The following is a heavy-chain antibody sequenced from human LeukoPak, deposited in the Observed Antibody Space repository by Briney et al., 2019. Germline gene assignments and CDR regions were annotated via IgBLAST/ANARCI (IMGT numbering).Heavy chain of an antibody. D-gene: IGHD3-22*01. J-gene: IGHJ4*02. Sequence: GGSLRLSCAASGFIFSSYAMSWVRQAPGKGLEWVSAISGSGGSTYYADSVKGRFTISRDNSKNTLYLQMNSLRAEDTAVYYCAKDSFTYYYDSSGYYYENGDDYWGQGTLVTVSS. CDR2: ISGSGGST. V-gene: IGHV3-23*01. CDR3: AKDSFTYYYDSSGYYYENGDDY. CDR1: GFIFSSYA.